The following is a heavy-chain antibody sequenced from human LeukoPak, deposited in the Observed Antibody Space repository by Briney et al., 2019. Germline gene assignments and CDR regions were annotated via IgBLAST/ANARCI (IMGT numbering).Heavy chain of an antibody. J-gene: IGHJ4*02. Sequence: GGSLRLSCASSGFTFSSYGMHWVRQAPGKGLDWVAVISYDGSNKCYADSVKGRFTITRDNSKNTLYLQMNSLRADDTAVYYCAKGLRYSDNWGQGTLVTVSS. D-gene: IGHD3-9*01. V-gene: IGHV3-30*18. CDR3: AKGLRYSDN. CDR2: ISYDGSNK. CDR1: GFTFSSYG.